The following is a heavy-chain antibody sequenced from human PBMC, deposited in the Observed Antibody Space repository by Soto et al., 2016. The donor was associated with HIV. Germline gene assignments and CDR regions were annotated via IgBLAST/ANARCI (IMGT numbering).Heavy chain of an antibody. CDR3: ARVTTRGAFDM. CDR1: GFTFTTYY. CDR2: INPSSGST. J-gene: IGHJ3*02. D-gene: IGHD4-17*01. V-gene: IGHV1-46*01. Sequence: QVQLLQSGTEVKKPGTSVSFSCKTSGFTFTTYYYHWVRQAPGQGLEWIGIINPSSGSTAYAQKFQGKVAMTRDTSSKTLFLDLSSLTSDDTAIYYCARVTTRGAFDMWGQGTMVTVTS.